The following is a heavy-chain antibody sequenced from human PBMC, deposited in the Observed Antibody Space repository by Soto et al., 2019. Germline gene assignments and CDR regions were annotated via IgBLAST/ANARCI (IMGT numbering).Heavy chain of an antibody. J-gene: IGHJ5*02. CDR2: INAGSGNT. CDR3: ARDRAYGDNAWFDP. Sequence: ASVKVSCKASGYTFTSYAMHWVRQAPGQRLEWMGRINAGSGNTNYSQKFQGRVTITRDTSTSTVYMELSSLRSEDTAVYYCARDRAYGDNAWFDPWGQGTLVTVSS. D-gene: IGHD4-17*01. CDR1: GYTFTSYA. V-gene: IGHV1-3*01.